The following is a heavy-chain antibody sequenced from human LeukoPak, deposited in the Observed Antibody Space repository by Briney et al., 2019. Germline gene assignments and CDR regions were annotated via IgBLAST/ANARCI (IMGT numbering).Heavy chain of an antibody. V-gene: IGHV4-39*01. CDR1: GGSISSSSYC. Sequence: PSETLSLTCTVSGGSISSSSYCWGWIRQPPGKGLEWIGSIYYSGSTYYNPSLKSRVTISVDTSKNQFSLKLSSVTAADTAVYYCVYSSGWYYFDYWGQGTLVTVSS. CDR3: VYSSGWYYFDY. J-gene: IGHJ4*02. CDR2: IYYSGST. D-gene: IGHD6-19*01.